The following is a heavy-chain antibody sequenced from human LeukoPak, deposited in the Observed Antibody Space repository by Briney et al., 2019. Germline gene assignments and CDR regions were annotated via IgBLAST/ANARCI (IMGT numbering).Heavy chain of an antibody. D-gene: IGHD5-18*01. J-gene: IGHJ4*02. CDR3: ARGIQLWFYFDY. Sequence: ASVKVSCKASGYXLTSYFIHWVRQAPGQGLEWMGIINPSGGTTSYAQKFQGRVTMTRDTSTSTVYMELSSLRSEDTAVYYCARGIQLWFYFDYWGQGTLVTVSS. V-gene: IGHV1-46*01. CDR1: GYXLTSYF. CDR2: INPSGGTT.